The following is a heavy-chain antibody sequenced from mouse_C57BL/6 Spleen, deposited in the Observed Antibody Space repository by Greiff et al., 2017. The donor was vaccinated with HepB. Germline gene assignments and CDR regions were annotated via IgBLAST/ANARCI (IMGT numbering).Heavy chain of an antibody. D-gene: IGHD2-4*01. Sequence: EVQGVESGGGLVKPGGSLKLSCAASGFTFSDYGMHWVRQAPEKGLEWVAYISSGSSTIYYADTVKGRFTISRDNAKNTLFLQMTSLRSEDTAMYYCARRSYDYDGAMDYWGQGTSVTVSS. CDR3: ARRSYDYDGAMDY. CDR2: ISSGSSTI. CDR1: GFTFSDYG. V-gene: IGHV5-17*01. J-gene: IGHJ4*01.